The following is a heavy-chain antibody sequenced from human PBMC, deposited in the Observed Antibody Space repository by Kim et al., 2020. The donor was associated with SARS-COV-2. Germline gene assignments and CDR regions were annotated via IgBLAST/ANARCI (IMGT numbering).Heavy chain of an antibody. J-gene: IGHJ4*02. CDR3: ARVGGSIDY. CDR1: GYTFSSYD. Sequence: ASVKVSCKASGYTFSSYDINWVRQATGQGLEWMGWINLNSGNTGYSQKFQGRLTMTKNNYISTAYMELTGLTSEDTAVYYCARVGGSIDYWGQGTLVTVSS. V-gene: IGHV1-8*01. CDR2: INLNSGNT.